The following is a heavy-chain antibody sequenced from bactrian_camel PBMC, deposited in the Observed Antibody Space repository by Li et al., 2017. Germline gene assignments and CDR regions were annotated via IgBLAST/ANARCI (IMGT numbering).Heavy chain of an antibody. CDR2: ISWSGDST. J-gene: IGHJ4*01. Sequence: VQLVESGGGLVQPGGSLRLSCAASGFTFDDYAMGWIRQAPGKGLEWVSAISWSGDSTNYADSVKGRFTISRDNAKNTLYLQMNSLKPEDTAVYYCATGLVPYCSGAYCYTQNKYWGQGTQVTVS. D-gene: IGHD2*01. CDR1: GFTFDDYA. V-gene: IGHV3-1*01. CDR3: ATGLVPYCSGAYCYTQNKY.